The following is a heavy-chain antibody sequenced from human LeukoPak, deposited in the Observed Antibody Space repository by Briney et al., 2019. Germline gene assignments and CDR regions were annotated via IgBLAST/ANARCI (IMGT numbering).Heavy chain of an antibody. V-gene: IGHV3-7*04. CDR2: IKQDGSEK. D-gene: IGHD3-16*01. Sequence: GGSLRLSCAASGFTFSSYDMSWVRQAPGKGLEWVANIKQDGSEKYYVDSVKGRFTISRDNAKNSLYLQINSLRAEDTAVYYCARAHVTDMITLGGVIGYWGQGILVTVSS. CDR1: GFTFSSYD. J-gene: IGHJ4*02. CDR3: ARAHVTDMITLGGVIGY.